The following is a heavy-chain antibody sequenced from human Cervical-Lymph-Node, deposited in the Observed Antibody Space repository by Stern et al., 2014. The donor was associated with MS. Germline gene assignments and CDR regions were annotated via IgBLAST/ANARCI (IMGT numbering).Heavy chain of an antibody. V-gene: IGHV4-31*11. Sequence: VQLEESGPGLVKPSQTLSLTCAVSGGSISGGAYYWSWIRQQPGKGLEWIGYIHYSGSTYYTPSLKSRVTISMDTSKNQFSLKLSSVTAADTAVYYCARKYGHYVWDWFDPWGQGTLVTVSS. CDR3: ARKYGHYVWDWFDP. CDR1: GGSISGGAYY. D-gene: IGHD4-17*01. J-gene: IGHJ5*02. CDR2: IHYSGST.